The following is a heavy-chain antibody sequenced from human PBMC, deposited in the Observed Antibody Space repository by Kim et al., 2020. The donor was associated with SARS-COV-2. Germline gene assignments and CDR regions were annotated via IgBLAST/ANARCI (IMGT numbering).Heavy chain of an antibody. CDR2: FDPEDGET. D-gene: IGHD4-17*01. J-gene: IGHJ5*02. Sequence: ASVKVSCKVSGYTLTELSMHWVRQAPGKGLEWMGGFDPEDGETIYAQKFQGRVTMTEETSTDTAYMELSSLRSEDTAVYYCATSPTVTTSGWFDPWGQGTLVTVSS. CDR3: ATSPTVTTSGWFDP. V-gene: IGHV1-24*01. CDR1: GYTLTELS.